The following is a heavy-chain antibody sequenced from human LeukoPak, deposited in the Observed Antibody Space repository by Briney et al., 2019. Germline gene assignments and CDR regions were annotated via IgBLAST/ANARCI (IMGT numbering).Heavy chain of an antibody. J-gene: IGHJ4*02. CDR2: INSDGSST. CDR1: GFTFSNYW. Sequence: GGSLRLSCAASGFTFSNYWMHWVRQAPGKGLVWVSRINSDGSSTSYADSVKGRFTISRDNAKNTLYLQMNSLRAEDTAVYYCARGDSSVVPAAKGFDYWGQGTLVTVSS. D-gene: IGHD2-2*01. CDR3: ARGDSSVVPAAKGFDY. V-gene: IGHV3-74*01.